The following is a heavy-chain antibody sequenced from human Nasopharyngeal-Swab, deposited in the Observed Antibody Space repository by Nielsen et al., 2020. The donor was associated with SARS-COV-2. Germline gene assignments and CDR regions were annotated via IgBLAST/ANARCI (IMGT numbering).Heavy chain of an antibody. D-gene: IGHD3-10*01. Sequence: GGSLRLSCAASGFTFSSYSMNWVRQAPGKGLEWVSSISSSSSYIYYADSVKGRFTISRDNAKNSLYRQMNSLRAEDTAVYYCARDYISAENWWFGEHGWFDPWGQGTLVTVSS. J-gene: IGHJ5*02. CDR2: ISSSSSYI. CDR1: GFTFSSYS. V-gene: IGHV3-21*01. CDR3: ARDYISAENWWFGEHGWFDP.